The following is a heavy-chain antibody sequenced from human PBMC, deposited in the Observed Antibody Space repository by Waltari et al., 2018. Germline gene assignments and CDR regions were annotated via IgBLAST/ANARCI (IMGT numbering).Heavy chain of an antibody. CDR1: GGSIRSGTYY. D-gene: IGHD4-17*01. CDR3: AGQGDYYAFDI. J-gene: IGHJ3*02. V-gene: IGHV4-61*02. Sequence: QVQLQESGPGLVQPSQTLSLTCTLSGGSIRSGTYYWTWIRQPAGKGLEWIGRIYTSGRTNYNPSLKSRLIISVDTSKNQFSLKLTSVTAADTAVYYCAGQGDYYAFDIWGQGTMLTVSS. CDR2: IYTSGRT.